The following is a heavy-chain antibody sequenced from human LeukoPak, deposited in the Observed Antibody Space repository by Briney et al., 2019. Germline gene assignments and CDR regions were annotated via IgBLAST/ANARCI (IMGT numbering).Heavy chain of an antibody. D-gene: IGHD6-13*01. J-gene: IGHJ2*01. CDR1: GGSISSYY. CDR2: IYYSGST. Sequence: SETLSLTCTVSGGSISSYYWSWIRQPPGKGLEWIGYIYYSGSTNYNPSLKSRVTISVDTSKNQFSLRLSSMTAADTAVYYCARVSSSWYQDWYFDLWGRGTLVTVSS. CDR3: ARVSSSWYQDWYFDL. V-gene: IGHV4-59*01.